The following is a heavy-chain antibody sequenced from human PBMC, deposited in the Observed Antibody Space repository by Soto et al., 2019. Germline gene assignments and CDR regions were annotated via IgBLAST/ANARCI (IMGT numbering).Heavy chain of an antibody. D-gene: IGHD6-19*01. CDR3: ARGLFDGVAVADGYYYGMDV. V-gene: IGHV4-34*01. CDR1: GGSFSGYY. J-gene: IGHJ6*02. Sequence: EPLSLTCAVSGGSFSGYYWSWIRQPPGKGLEWIGEINHSGSTNYNPSLKSRVTISVDTSKNQFSLKLSSVTAADTAVYYCARGLFDGVAVADGYYYGMDVWGQGTTVTVAS. CDR2: INHSGST.